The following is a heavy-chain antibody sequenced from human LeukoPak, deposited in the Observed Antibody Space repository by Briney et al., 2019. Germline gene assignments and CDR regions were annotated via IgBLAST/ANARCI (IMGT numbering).Heavy chain of an antibody. D-gene: IGHD6-19*01. CDR1: GLTFTYYA. CDR2: ISGSGGSA. Sequence: GGSLRLSCTASGLTFTYYAMTWVRQAPGKGLEWVSLISGSGGSAKYADSVKGRFTVSRDNSKNTLFLQMSSLRAEDTAIYYCAKVGSSGWYAMDVWGRGTSVTVS. J-gene: IGHJ6*02. CDR3: AKVGSSGWYAMDV. V-gene: IGHV3-23*01.